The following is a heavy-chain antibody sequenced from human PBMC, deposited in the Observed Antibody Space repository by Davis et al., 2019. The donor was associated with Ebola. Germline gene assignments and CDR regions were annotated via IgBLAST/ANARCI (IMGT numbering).Heavy chain of an antibody. D-gene: IGHD1/OR15-1a*01. CDR2: SRNKENRYST. CDR3: VTENWYRFES. V-gene: IGHV3-72*01. J-gene: IGHJ4*02. Sequence: PGGSLRLSCPASGFAFSVYYMDWVRLTPGKWLEWVGLSRNKENRYSTEYAASVKGRFTISRDDSKNLLYLEMNSLRTEDTAVYYCVTENWYRFESWGQGTLVTVSS. CDR1: GFAFSVYY.